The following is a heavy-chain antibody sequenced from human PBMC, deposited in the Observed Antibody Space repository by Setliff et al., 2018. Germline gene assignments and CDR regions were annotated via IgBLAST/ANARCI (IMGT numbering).Heavy chain of an antibody. CDR2: INPNSGGT. CDR3: ARYDSSGYSENYYFDY. D-gene: IGHD3-22*01. V-gene: IGHV1-2*02. CDR1: GYTFTGYY. Sequence: ASVKVSCKASGYTFTGYYMHWVRQAPGQGLEWMGWINPNSGGTNYAQKFQGRVTMTRDTSISTAYMELSRLRSDDTAIYYCARYDSSGYSENYYFDYWGQGTQVTVSS. J-gene: IGHJ4*02.